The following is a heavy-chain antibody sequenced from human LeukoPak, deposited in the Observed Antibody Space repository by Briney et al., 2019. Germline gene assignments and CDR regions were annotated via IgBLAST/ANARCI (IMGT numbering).Heavy chain of an antibody. CDR3: ARVTSYFDWLSTEPYYYYMNV. V-gene: IGHV1-2*02. J-gene: IGHJ6*03. Sequence: ASVKVSCKASGCTFTSYYMHWVRQAPGQGLEWMGWINPNSGGTNYAQKFQGRVTMTRDTSISTAYMELSRLRSDDTAVYYCARVTSYFDWLSTEPYYYYMNVWGKGTTVTVSS. CDR1: GCTFTSYY. CDR2: INPNSGGT. D-gene: IGHD3-9*01.